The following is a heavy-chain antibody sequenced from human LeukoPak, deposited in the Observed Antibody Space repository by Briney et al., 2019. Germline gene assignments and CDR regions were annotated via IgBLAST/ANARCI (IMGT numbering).Heavy chain of an antibody. CDR3: ARSDTYYDFWSGYYGMDV. CDR1: GGSISSGGYY. J-gene: IGHJ6*02. Sequence: SQTLSLTCTVSGGSISSGGYYWSWIRQHPGKGLEWIGYIYYSGSTYYNPSLKSRVTISVDTSKNQFSLKLSSVTAADPAVYYCARSDTYYDFWSGYYGMDVWGQGTTVTVSS. D-gene: IGHD3-3*01. V-gene: IGHV4-31*03. CDR2: IYYSGST.